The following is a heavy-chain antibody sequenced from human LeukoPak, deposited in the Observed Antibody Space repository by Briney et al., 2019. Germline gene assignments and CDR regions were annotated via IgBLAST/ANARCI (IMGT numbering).Heavy chain of an antibody. CDR2: ISSGGTYE. CDR1: GFTFNNYA. CDR3: ARDSTYYYDSGSSGPHYFDN. V-gene: IGHV3-30*01. Sequence: PGGSLRISCAASGFTFNNYAMHWVRQAQGKGLEWVSLISSGGTYEYYGDSVKGRFTISRDNSKNTLYLQLNSLRAEDTAVYYCARDSTYYYDSGSSGPHYFDNWGQGTLVTVSS. J-gene: IGHJ4*02. D-gene: IGHD3-10*01.